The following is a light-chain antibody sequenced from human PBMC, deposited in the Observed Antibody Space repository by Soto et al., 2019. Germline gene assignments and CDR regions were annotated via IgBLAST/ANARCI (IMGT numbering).Light chain of an antibody. Sequence: QSVLTQPPSASGTPGQRVTISCSGSSSNIGTNTVNWYLQLPGTAPKLLIYNNDERPSGVPERFSGSKSGTSASLAIGGLQSEDEADYYCAAGDDSLDGFYVFGSGTKLTVL. CDR2: NND. CDR1: SSNIGTNT. J-gene: IGLJ1*01. V-gene: IGLV1-44*01. CDR3: AAGDDSLDGFYV.